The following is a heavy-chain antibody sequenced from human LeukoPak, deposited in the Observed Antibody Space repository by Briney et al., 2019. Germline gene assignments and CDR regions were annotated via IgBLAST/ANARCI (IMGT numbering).Heavy chain of an antibody. V-gene: IGHV4-59*01. CDR3: ARVTPRAVAGTSDGFDY. J-gene: IGHJ4*02. D-gene: IGHD6-13*01. CDR1: GGSISSYY. CDR2: IYYSGST. Sequence: SETLSLTCTVSGGSISSYYWSWIRQPPGKGLEWIGYIYYSGSTNYNPSLKSRVTISVDTSKNQFSLKLSSVTAADTAVYYCARVTPRAVAGTSDGFDYGGQGTLVTVSS.